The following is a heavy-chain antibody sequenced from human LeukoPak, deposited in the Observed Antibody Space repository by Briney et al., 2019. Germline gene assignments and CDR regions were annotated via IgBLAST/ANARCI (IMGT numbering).Heavy chain of an antibody. J-gene: IGHJ3*02. CDR1: GFSFSSYS. Sequence: GGSLRLSCAASGFSFSSYSMNWVRQAPGKGLEWVSYISSDTSTIYYADSVKGRFTISRDNAKNSLYLQMNSLRAEDTALYYCARVNSGYLGAFDIWGQGTMVTVSS. CDR2: ISSDTSTI. D-gene: IGHD5-12*01. CDR3: ARVNSGYLGAFDI. V-gene: IGHV3-48*04.